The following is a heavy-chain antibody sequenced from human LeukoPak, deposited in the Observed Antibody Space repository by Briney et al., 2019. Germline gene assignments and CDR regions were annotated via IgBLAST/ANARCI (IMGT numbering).Heavy chain of an antibody. CDR3: ARGPNYDFWSGYYWDYYYYYGMDV. Sequence: ASVKVSCKASGYTFSSYYMHWVRQAPGQGLEWMGIINPSGGSTSYAQKFQGRVTMTGDTSTSTVYMELSSLRSEDTAVYYCARGPNYDFWSGYYWDYYYYYGMDVWGQGTTVTVSS. CDR2: INPSGGST. J-gene: IGHJ6*02. CDR1: GYTFSSYY. V-gene: IGHV1-46*01. D-gene: IGHD3-3*01.